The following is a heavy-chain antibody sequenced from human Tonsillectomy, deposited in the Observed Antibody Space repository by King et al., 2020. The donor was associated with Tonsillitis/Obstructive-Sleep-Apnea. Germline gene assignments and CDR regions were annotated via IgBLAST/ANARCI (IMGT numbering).Heavy chain of an antibody. CDR2: FDPNHDET. Sequence: QLVQSGAEVKKPGASVKVSCKISRYTLSELSIDWVRQTPGKGLEWMGGFDPNHDETIYARKFKGRVTMTEDTSTDTAYMELSSLRSDDTAIYFCATEVVGYPGNVFFYSWGQGTLVTVSS. CDR1: RYTLSELS. CDR3: ATEVVGYPGNVFFYS. V-gene: IGHV1-24*01. J-gene: IGHJ4*02. D-gene: IGHD1-1*01.